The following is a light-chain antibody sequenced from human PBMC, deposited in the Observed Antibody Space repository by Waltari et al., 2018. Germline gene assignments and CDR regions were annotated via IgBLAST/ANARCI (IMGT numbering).Light chain of an antibody. CDR1: QSVLHASNNRNY. CDR2: WAS. CDR3: QQYYSTPLT. V-gene: IGKV4-1*01. Sequence: DIVMTQSPDSLALSLGERATISCKSSQSVLHASNNRNYFAWYQQRPGQSPKLLISWASTGQAGVPGRFSGSGSAADLTLTITSLQAEDVATYYCQQYYSTPLTFGGGTKVAIK. J-gene: IGKJ4*01.